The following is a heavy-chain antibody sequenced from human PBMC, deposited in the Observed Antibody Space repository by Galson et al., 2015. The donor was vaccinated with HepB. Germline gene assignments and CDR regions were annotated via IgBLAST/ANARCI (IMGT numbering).Heavy chain of an antibody. J-gene: IGHJ6*02. V-gene: IGHV3-30-3*01. CDR3: ARVGGSSRTNYYYYGMDV. D-gene: IGHD6-13*01. CDR1: GFTFSSYA. CDR2: ISYDGSNK. Sequence: SLRLSCAASGFTFSSYAMHWVRQAPGKGLEWVAVISYDGSNKYYADSVKGRFTISRDNSKNTLYLQMNSLRAEDTAVYYCARVGGSSRTNYYYYGMDVWGQGTTVTVSS.